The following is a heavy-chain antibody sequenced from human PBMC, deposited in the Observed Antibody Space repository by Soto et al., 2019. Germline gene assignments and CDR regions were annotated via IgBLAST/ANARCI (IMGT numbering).Heavy chain of an antibody. V-gene: IGHV1-69*13. CDR2: IIPIFGTA. CDR3: ARDRRYYYGSGSRVSGTGDYYYYYGMDV. CDR1: GGTFSSYA. J-gene: IGHJ6*02. Sequence: GASVKVSCKASGGTFSSYASSWVRQDPGQGLEWMGGIIPIFGTANYAQKFQGRVTITADESTSTAYMELSSLRSEDTAVYYCARDRRYYYGSGSRVSGTGDYYYYYGMDVWGQGTTVTVSS. D-gene: IGHD3-10*01.